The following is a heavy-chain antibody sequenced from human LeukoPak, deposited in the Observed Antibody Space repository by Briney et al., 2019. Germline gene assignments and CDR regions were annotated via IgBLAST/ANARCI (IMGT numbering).Heavy chain of an antibody. Sequence: EASVKVSCQASGGTFSSYAIRWVRQAPGQGLEWMGGIIPIFGTVNYAQKFQGRVTITADESTSTAYMELSSLRSEDTAVYYCARDVVEWEPNNWFDPWGQGTLVTVSS. J-gene: IGHJ5*02. D-gene: IGHD1-26*01. CDR2: IIPIFGTV. CDR3: ARDVVEWEPNNWFDP. V-gene: IGHV1-69*13. CDR1: GGTFSSYA.